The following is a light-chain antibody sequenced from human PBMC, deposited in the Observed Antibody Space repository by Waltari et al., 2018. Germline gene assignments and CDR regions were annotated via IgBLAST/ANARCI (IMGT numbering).Light chain of an antibody. CDR1: QTISSY. J-gene: IGKJ3*01. V-gene: IGKV1-39*01. Sequence: DIQMTQSPSPLSASVGDRVTITCRANQTISSYFNWYQQQPGKAPRLLIYATSSLQSGVPSGVSGSRSGTDFTLTISSLHPEDFATYYCQQSYSSPPFTIGPGTKVDIK. CDR2: ATS. CDR3: QQSYSSPPFT.